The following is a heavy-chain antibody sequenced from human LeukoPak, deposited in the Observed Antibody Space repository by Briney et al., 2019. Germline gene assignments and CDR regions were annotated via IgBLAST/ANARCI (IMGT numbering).Heavy chain of an antibody. J-gene: IGHJ4*02. CDR2: IYYSGST. Sequence: SETLSLTCTVSGGSISSYYWSWIRQPPGKGLEWIGYIYYSGSTNYNPSLKSRVTISVGTSKNQFSLKLSSVTAADTAVYYCARGDFTYYYDSSGYYSFRGYFDYWGQGTLVTVSS. D-gene: IGHD3-22*01. V-gene: IGHV4-59*01. CDR1: GGSISSYY. CDR3: ARGDFTYYYDSSGYYSFRGYFDY.